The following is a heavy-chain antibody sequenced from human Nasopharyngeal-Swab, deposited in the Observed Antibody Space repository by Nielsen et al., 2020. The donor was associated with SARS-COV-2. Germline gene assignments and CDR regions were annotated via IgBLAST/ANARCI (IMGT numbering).Heavy chain of an antibody. CDR2: IIPIFGTA. D-gene: IGHD6-6*01. CDR1: GGTFSSYA. Sequence: SVKVSCKASGGTFSSYAISWARQAPGQGLEWMGGIIPIFGTADYAQTFQDRVTITADESTSTAYMELSSLRSEDTAVYYCARSGYSNSDIDYWGQGTLVTVSS. V-gene: IGHV1-69*13. J-gene: IGHJ4*02. CDR3: ARSGYSNSDIDY.